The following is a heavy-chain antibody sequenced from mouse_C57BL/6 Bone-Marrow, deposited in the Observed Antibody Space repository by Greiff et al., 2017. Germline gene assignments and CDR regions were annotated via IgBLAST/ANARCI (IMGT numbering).Heavy chain of an antibody. CDR1: GFTFSSYG. D-gene: IGHD2-2*01. J-gene: IGHJ3*01. Sequence: VQLQQSGGDLVKPGGSLKLSCAASGFTFSSYGMSWVRQTPDKRLEWVATISSGGSYTYYPDSVKGRFTISRDNAKNTLYLQMSSLKSEDTAMYYCARPRSNMVKAWFAYWGQGTLVTVSA. V-gene: IGHV5-6*01. CDR2: ISSGGSYT. CDR3: ARPRSNMVKAWFAY.